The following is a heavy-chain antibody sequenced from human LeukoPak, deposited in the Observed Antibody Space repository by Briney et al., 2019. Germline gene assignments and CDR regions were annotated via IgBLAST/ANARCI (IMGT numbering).Heavy chain of an antibody. V-gene: IGHV1-3*01. CDR2: INAGNGNT. CDR3: AREPLYGDYVGYFDY. D-gene: IGHD4-17*01. CDR1: GYTFTSYA. Sequence: ASVKVSCKASGYTFTSYAMHWVRQAPGRRLEWMGWINAGNGNTKYSQKFQGRVTITRDTSASTAYMELSSLRSEDTAVYYCAREPLYGDYVGYFDYWGQGTLVTVSS. J-gene: IGHJ4*02.